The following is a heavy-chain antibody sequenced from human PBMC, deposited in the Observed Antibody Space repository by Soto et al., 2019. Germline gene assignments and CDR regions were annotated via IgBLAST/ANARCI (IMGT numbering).Heavy chain of an antibody. V-gene: IGHV4-4*07. CDR2: INTRGST. CDR1: GGSISSYY. Sequence: QVQLQESGPGLVKPSGTLSLTCTVSGGSISSYYCNWIRQPAGKGLEWIGHINTRGSTKYNPPLKSRVTMSVDTSKNQFSLNLTSVTAADTAVYFCARHTMEGSSQTSYFYSGMDVWGQGTTVTVSS. CDR3: ARHTMEGSSQTSYFYSGMDV. D-gene: IGHD6-6*01. J-gene: IGHJ6*02.